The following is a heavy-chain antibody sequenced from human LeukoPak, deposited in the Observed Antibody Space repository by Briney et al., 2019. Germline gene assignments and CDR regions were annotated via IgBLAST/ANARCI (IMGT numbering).Heavy chain of an antibody. D-gene: IGHD2-8*02. CDR2: INSNGGGT. CDR3: ARVRQTGAVSDS. V-gene: IGHV1-2*02. Sequence: GSVTVSCKASGYTFTGYYMYWVRQAPGQGLEWMGWINSNGGGTSYAQKFQDRVTMTRDTSINTTYVELTRLTSDDTAVYYCARVRQTGAVSDSWGQGTLVTVSP. CDR1: GYTFTGYY. J-gene: IGHJ4*02.